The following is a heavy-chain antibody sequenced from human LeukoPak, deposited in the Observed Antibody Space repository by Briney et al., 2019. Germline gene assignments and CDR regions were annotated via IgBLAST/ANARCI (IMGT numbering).Heavy chain of an antibody. CDR3: AKVTAGY. D-gene: IGHD6-13*01. V-gene: IGHV3-23*01. J-gene: IGHJ4*02. CDR2: ISSSGGTT. CDR1: GFTFSSNG. Sequence: GGSLRLSCAASGFTFSSNGMSWVRQAPGQGLEWVSVISSSGGTTYFADSVKGRFTISRDNSKNTLFLQMNSLRAEDTAVYYCAKVTAGYWGQGTLVTVSS.